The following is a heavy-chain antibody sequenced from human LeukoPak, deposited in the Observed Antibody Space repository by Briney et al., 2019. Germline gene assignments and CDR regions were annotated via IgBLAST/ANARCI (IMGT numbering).Heavy chain of an antibody. Sequence: SETLSLTCTVSGVSVNSGSYSWTWIRQPPGKGLEWIGYIYYSGSTNYNPSLKSRVTISADTSKNQFSLKLNSATATDTAVYFCAREYSSSLDVWGQGTTVTVSS. D-gene: IGHD6-13*01. CDR3: AREYSSSLDV. V-gene: IGHV4-61*01. J-gene: IGHJ6*02. CDR1: GVSVNSGSYS. CDR2: IYYSGST.